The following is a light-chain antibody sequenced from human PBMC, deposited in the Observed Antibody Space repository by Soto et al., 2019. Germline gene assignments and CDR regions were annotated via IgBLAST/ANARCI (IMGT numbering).Light chain of an antibody. CDR2: GVS. J-gene: IGKJ1*01. V-gene: IGKV3-20*01. CDR1: QRLSASD. CDR3: QQYGNSPWT. Sequence: EIVLSQSPGTLSLSPGQRATLSCRASQRLSASDIAWYQQKPGQAPKFLIYGVSSRATGIPDRFSGSGSGTDFTLTISRLEPEDFAVYHCQQYGNSPWTFGQGTKVDI.